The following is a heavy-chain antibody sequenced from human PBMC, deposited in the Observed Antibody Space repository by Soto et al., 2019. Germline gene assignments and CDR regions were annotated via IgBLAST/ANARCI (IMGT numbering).Heavy chain of an antibody. D-gene: IGHD6-25*01. Sequence: LSLTCTVSGGSISSYYWSWIRQPPGKGLEWIGYIYYSGSTNYNPSLKSRVTISVDTSKNQFSLKLSSVTAADTAVYYCARRYSSRYAYSGQGTLVPVSS. CDR2: IYYSGST. V-gene: IGHV4-59*08. CDR1: GGSISSYY. CDR3: ARRYSSRYAY. J-gene: IGHJ4*02.